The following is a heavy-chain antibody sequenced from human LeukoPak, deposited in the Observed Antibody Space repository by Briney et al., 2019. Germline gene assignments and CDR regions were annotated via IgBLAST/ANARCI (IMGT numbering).Heavy chain of an antibody. CDR1: GFTFSSYS. J-gene: IGHJ4*02. Sequence: GGSLRLSCAASGFTFSSYSMNWVRQAPGKGLEWVSYISSSSSTIYCADSVKGRFTISRDNAKNSLYLQMNSLRAEDTAVYYCARDGAAAVLIPFDYWGQGTLVTVSS. CDR3: ARDGAAAVLIPFDY. D-gene: IGHD6-13*01. V-gene: IGHV3-48*01. CDR2: ISSSSSTI.